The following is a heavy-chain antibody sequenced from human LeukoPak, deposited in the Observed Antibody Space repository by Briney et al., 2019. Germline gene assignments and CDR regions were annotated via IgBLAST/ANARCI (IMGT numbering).Heavy chain of an antibody. CDR2: IYHSGST. Sequence: PSETLSLTCTVSGGSISSYYWSWIRQPPGKGLEWIGYIYHSGSTKYNPSLNSRVAISVDTSKNQFSLTLSSVTAADTAVYYCARHTGEYSFGYRHFVEWGQGLVATASS. J-gene: IGHJ4*02. CDR1: GGSISSYY. V-gene: IGHV4-59*08. CDR3: ARHTGEYSFGYRHFVE. D-gene: IGHD5-18*01.